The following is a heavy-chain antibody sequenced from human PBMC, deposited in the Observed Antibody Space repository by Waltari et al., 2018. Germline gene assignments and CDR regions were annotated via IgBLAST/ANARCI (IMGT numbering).Heavy chain of an antibody. CDR3: ARETLPGNKIIDY. V-gene: IGHV1-2*02. CDR2: INSNTGDS. J-gene: IGHJ4*02. D-gene: IGHD1-1*01. Sequence: QVHLVQSGAEVKQPGASVRVSCKTSGCTFTAYYLHWVRQAPGQGLEWMAWINSNTGDSQSAQTFEGRVTVTRDTSLTTAYLELSGLRSDDTALYYCARETLPGNKIIDYWGQGTLVTVSS. CDR1: GCTFTAYY.